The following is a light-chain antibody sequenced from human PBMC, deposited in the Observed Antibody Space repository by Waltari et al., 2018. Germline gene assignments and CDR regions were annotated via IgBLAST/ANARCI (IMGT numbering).Light chain of an antibody. CDR2: LNSDGRN. CDR1: SGHSTFA. V-gene: IGLV4-69*01. CDR3: ETWDTAIHV. J-gene: IGLJ3*02. Sequence: QLVVTQSPSASAPLGDSVRLTCTLTSGHSTFAIAWHQQQPGKGARYLMSLNSDGRNYRGDGIPDRCSGSSSGAERYLTISSLESEDEADYYCETWDTAIHVFGGGTKLTV.